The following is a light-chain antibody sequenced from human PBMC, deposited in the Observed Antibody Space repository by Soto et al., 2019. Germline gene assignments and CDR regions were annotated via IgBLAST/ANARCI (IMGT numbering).Light chain of an antibody. CDR2: GAS. J-gene: IGKJ1*01. Sequence: DIQMTQSPSSLSASVGDRVTITCRASQSISIYLNWYQQTPGKAPKLLIYGASTWQSGVPSRFSGSGSGTDFTLTISTLQPEDFATYYCQQTSNPPWTFGQGTKVEIK. CDR3: QQTSNPPWT. V-gene: IGKV1-39*01. CDR1: QSISIY.